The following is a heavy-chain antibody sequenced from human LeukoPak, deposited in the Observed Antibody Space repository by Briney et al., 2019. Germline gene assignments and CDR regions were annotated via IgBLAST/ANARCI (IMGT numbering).Heavy chain of an antibody. J-gene: IGHJ6*02. CDR3: ARVDWLGCSGGSCYPTLNGMDV. D-gene: IGHD2-15*01. Sequence: SQTLSLTCAISGDGVSSNSAAWNWIRQFPSRGLEWLGRTYYRSKWYNDYAVSVKSRITINPDTSKNQFSLQLNSVTPEDTAVYYCARVDWLGCSGGSCYPTLNGMDVWGQGTTVTVSS. CDR1: GDGVSSNSAA. V-gene: IGHV6-1*01. CDR2: TYYRSKWYN.